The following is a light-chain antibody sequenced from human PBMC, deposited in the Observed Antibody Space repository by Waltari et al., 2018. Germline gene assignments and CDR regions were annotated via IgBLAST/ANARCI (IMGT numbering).Light chain of an antibody. CDR3: QQYNNWPPL. CDR2: GTS. V-gene: IGKV3-15*01. CDR1: QSVSGS. J-gene: IGKJ2*01. Sequence: EIVMTQSPATLSVSPGERATLSCRSSQSVSGSLAWYQQKPGQAPRFLMYGTSTRAAGTPARFSGIGSGTEFTLTISSLQSEDFAVYYCQQYNNWPPLFGQGTKLEIK.